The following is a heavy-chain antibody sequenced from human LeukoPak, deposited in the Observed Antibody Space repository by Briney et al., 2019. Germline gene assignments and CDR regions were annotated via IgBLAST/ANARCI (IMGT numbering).Heavy chain of an antibody. CDR2: MYSGGST. CDR1: GFTVSSNY. J-gene: IGHJ4*02. Sequence: GGSLRLSCAASGFTVSSNYMNWVRQAPGKGLEWVSVMYSGGSTFYGDSVKGRFTISRDNAKNSLYLQMNSLRAEDTAVYYCARANGLDYHNDYWGQGTLVTVSS. CDR3: ARANGLDYHNDY. D-gene: IGHD3/OR15-3a*01. V-gene: IGHV3-66*01.